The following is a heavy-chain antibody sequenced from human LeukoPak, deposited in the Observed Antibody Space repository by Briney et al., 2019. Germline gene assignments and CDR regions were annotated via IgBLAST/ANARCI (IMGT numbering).Heavy chain of an antibody. CDR1: GGSFSGYY. D-gene: IGHD6-13*01. CDR3: ARGLGIAAA. CDR2: INHSGST. V-gene: IGHV4-34*01. Sequence: SETLSLTCAVYGGSFSGYYWSWIRQPPGKGLEWIGEINHSGSTNYNPSLKSRVTISVDTSKNQFSLKLSSVTAADTAVYYCARGLGIAAAWGQGTLVTVSS. J-gene: IGHJ5*02.